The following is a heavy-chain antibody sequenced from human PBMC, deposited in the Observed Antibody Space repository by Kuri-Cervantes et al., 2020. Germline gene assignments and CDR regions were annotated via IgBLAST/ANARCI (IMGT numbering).Heavy chain of an antibody. V-gene: IGHV3-7*01. D-gene: IGHD3-10*01. CDR3: ASDSPYGSGSY. CDR2: IKESESDK. Sequence: GGSLRLSCVASGFTFTSYWINWVRQAPGKGLEWVASIKESESDKYYVDSVKGRFTISRDNAKNSVYLQMNSLRAEDTAVYYCASDSPYGSGSYWGQGILVTVSS. CDR1: GFTFTSYW. J-gene: IGHJ4*02.